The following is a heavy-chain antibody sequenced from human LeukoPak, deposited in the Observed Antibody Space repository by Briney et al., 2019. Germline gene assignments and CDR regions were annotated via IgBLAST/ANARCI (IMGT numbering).Heavy chain of an antibody. CDR1: GYSISSGYY. CDR3: ARDGEVVTAIIRFFDY. CDR2: NYHTGNT. J-gene: IGHJ4*02. Sequence: SETLSLTCGASGYSISSGYYWGWIRQSPGKGLEWIGGNYHTGNTNYNPSLKSRVTISVDTSKNQFSLRLTSVTAADTAVYYCARDGEVVTAIIRFFDYWGQGTLVTVSS. V-gene: IGHV4-38-2*02. D-gene: IGHD2-21*02.